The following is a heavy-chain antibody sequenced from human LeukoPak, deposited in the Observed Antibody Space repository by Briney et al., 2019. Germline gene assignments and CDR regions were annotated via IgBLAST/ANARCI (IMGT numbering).Heavy chain of an antibody. CDR3: VRDAAYSAFNM. CDR1: GFAFNTYS. D-gene: IGHD4-11*01. CDR2: ITTTSTSK. V-gene: IGHV3-48*02. Sequence: GSLRLSCAASGFAFNTYSMNWVRQAPGKGLQWVSSITTTSTSKYYADSVKGRFTISRDNAKNSLYLQMDSLRDEDTAEYYCVRDAAYSAFNMWGQGTMVTVSS. J-gene: IGHJ3*02.